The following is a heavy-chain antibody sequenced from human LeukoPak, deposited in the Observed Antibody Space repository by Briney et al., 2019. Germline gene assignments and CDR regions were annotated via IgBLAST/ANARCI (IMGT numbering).Heavy chain of an antibody. CDR2: ISSSSSYI. Sequence: GGSLRLSCAASGFTFSSYSMNWVRRAPGKGLEWVSSISSSSSYIYYADSVKGRFTISRDNAKNSLYLQMNSLRAEDTAVYYCARDLSRRGMDVWGKGTTVTVSS. J-gene: IGHJ6*04. V-gene: IGHV3-21*01. CDR3: ARDLSRRGMDV. CDR1: GFTFSSYS.